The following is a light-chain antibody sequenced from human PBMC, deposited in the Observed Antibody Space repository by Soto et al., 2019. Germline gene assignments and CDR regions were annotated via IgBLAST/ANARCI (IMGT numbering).Light chain of an antibody. V-gene: IGKV3-20*01. CDR3: QQYDTSPRT. J-gene: IGKJ1*01. CDR1: HSLGIGY. CDR2: AAS. Sequence: EILLTQSPGTLSLSPGDRATLSCRAIHSLGIGYLAWYRQKPGQAPRLLIYAASSRATGVPDRFSGSGSGTDFSLTISSLEPEDVAVYYCQQYDTSPRTFGQGTKVDI.